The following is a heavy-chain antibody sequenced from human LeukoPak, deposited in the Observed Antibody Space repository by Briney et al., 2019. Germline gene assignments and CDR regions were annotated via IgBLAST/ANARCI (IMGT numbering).Heavy chain of an antibody. Sequence: SVKVSCKASGGTFSSYAISWVRQASGQGLEWMGGIIPIFGTANYAQKFQGRVTITTDESTSTAYMELSSLRSEDTAVYYCARAGVVGATTGNAFDIWGQGTMVTVSS. CDR3: ARAGVVGATTGNAFDI. D-gene: IGHD1-26*01. J-gene: IGHJ3*02. CDR2: IIPIFGTA. V-gene: IGHV1-69*05. CDR1: GGTFSSYA.